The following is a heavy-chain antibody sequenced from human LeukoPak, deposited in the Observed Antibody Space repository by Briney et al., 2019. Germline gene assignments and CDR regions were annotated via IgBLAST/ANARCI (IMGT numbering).Heavy chain of an antibody. CDR1: GFTFSSYS. Sequence: SGGSLRLSCAASGFTFSSYSMNWVRQAPGKGLEWVSYITSSSSTIYYADSVKGRFTISRDNAKNSLYLQMNSLRDEDTAVYYCARRDTPRARYSGSLWYLDLWGRGTLVTVSS. D-gene: IGHD1-26*01. J-gene: IGHJ2*01. CDR3: ARRDTPRARYSGSLWYLDL. CDR2: ITSSSSTI. V-gene: IGHV3-48*02.